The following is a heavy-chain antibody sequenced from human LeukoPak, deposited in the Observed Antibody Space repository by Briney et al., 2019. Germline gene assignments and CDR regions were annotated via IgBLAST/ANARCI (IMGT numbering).Heavy chain of an antibody. CDR1: GFTFSSYW. CDR2: IRQDGNEK. J-gene: IGHJ4*02. V-gene: IGHV3-7*03. D-gene: IGHD2-2*01. CDR3: ATQPAAADVDY. Sequence: GGSLRLSCAGSGFTFSSYWMSWVRQAPGKGLEWVANIRQDGNEKYYVDPVKGRFTISRDNAKKSLYLQMNSLRAEDTAVYYCATQPAAADVDYWGQGTLVTVSS.